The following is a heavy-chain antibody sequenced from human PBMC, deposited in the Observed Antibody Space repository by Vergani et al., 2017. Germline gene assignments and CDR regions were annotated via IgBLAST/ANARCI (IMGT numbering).Heavy chain of an antibody. V-gene: IGHV1-2*02. CDR3: ARVGTSSNRDYFDY. CDR1: GYTFTDYF. D-gene: IGHD2-2*01. CDR2: INPNSGGT. J-gene: IGHJ4*02. Sequence: QVQVVQSGAAVKKSGASVKVSCKASGYTFTDYFMHWVRQAPGQGLEWMGWINPNSGGTNYAQKFQGRVTMTRDTSISTAYMELSNLRSDDTAVYYCARVGTSSNRDYFDYWGQGTLVTVAS.